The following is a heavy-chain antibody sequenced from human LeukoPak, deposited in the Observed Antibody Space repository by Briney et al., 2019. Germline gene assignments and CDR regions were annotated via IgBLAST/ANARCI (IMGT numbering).Heavy chain of an antibody. D-gene: IGHD5-18*01. V-gene: IGHV5-10-1*01. Sequence: GESLKSSCKGSGYTFTNSWINWVRQLPGKGLEWMGNIIPSDTYTKYSPSFQGHVTSSANKSVNTAYLLCMSMKTSDTEMYSCARRVYSYGQSFDYWGQGTLVTV. CDR3: ARRVYSYGQSFDY. CDR2: IIPSDTYT. CDR1: GYTFTNSW. J-gene: IGHJ4*02.